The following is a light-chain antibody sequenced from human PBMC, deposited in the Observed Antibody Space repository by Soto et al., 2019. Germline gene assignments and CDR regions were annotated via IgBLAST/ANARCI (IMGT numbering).Light chain of an antibody. J-gene: IGLJ1*01. CDR3: QSYDSRLSADV. Sequence: SALTQPPSVSGAPGQRVTISCTGSNSNIGAGYDVHWYLQLPGTAPKLLVYTNNNRPSGVPDRFSGSKSGTSASLAITGLQAEDEADYCCQSYDSRLSADVFGTGTKVTVL. CDR2: TNN. CDR1: NSNIGAGYD. V-gene: IGLV1-40*01.